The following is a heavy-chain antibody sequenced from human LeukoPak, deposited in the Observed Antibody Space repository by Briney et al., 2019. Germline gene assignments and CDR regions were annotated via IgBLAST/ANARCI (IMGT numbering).Heavy chain of an antibody. V-gene: IGHV4-34*01. J-gene: IGHJ4*02. Sequence: SETLSLTCAVYGGSFSGYYWSWIRQPPGKGLEWIGEINHSGSTNYNPSLKSRVTISVETSKNQFSLKLSSVTAADTAVYYCARVRTVYYGSGSYFDYWGQGTLVTVSS. CDR2: INHSGST. CDR3: ARVRTVYYGSGSYFDY. CDR1: GGSFSGYY. D-gene: IGHD3-10*01.